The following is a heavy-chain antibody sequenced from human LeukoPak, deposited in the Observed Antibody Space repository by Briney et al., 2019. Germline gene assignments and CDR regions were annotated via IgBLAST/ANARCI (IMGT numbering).Heavy chain of an antibody. CDR3: AKEGAVAGPYYFDY. D-gene: IGHD6-19*01. V-gene: IGHV3-23*01. Sequence: ETLSLTCTVSGGSISSSYYYWGWIRQAPGKGLEWVSAISGSGGSTYYADSVKGRFTIPRDNSKNTLSLQMNSLRAEDTAVYYCAKEGAVAGPYYFDYWGQGTLVTVSP. CDR2: ISGSGGST. CDR1: GGSISSSYYY. J-gene: IGHJ4*02.